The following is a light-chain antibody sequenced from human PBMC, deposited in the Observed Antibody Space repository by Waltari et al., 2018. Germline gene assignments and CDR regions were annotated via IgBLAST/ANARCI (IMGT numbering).Light chain of an antibody. CDR2: GAS. Sequence: VFTQSPPTLPLSPGARSYFSCRASQTLTKGYVAWYQQKHGQPPTLLLYGASSRVPGIPDRFSGSGSGTDFALTISRLEPEDFAVYYCQQYGSSILYTFGQGTTLEIK. V-gene: IGKV3-20*01. CDR3: QQYGSSILYT. CDR1: QTLTKGY. J-gene: IGKJ2*01.